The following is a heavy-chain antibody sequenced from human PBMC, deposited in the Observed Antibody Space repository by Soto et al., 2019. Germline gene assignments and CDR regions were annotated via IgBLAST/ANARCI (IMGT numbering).Heavy chain of an antibody. V-gene: IGHV1-18*01. CDR2: TSAYMVT. CDR3: ARDSSGRANFDY. J-gene: IGHJ4*02. Sequence: QVQLVQSGGEVKKPGASVKVSCKASGYTFTSSGISWVRQAPGQGLAWMGWTSAYMVTNYAQKFQGRVTMTTDTSTSTAYMELRSLRSDDTAVYYCARDSSGRANFDYWGQGTLVTVSS. D-gene: IGHD6-19*01. CDR1: GYTFTSSG.